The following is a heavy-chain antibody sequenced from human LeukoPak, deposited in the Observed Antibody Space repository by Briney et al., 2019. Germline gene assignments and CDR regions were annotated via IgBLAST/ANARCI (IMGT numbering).Heavy chain of an antibody. D-gene: IGHD2-2*01. CDR2: IYYSEST. CDR1: GGSISSSSYF. V-gene: IGHV4-39*01. CDR3: ARHPGDCISTSCYRSGFDY. Sequence: SETLSLTCTVSGGSISSSSYFWGWIRQPPGKGLEWIGSIYYSESTYYNPSLKSRDTISVDTSKNQFSLKLSSVTAADTAVYYCARHPGDCISTSCYRSGFDYWGQGTLVTVSS. J-gene: IGHJ4*02.